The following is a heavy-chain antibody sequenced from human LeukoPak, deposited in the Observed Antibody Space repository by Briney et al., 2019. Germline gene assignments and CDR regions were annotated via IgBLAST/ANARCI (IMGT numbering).Heavy chain of an antibody. D-gene: IGHD6-19*01. Sequence: SETLSLTCTVSGGSISSYYWSWIRQPAGKGLEWIGRIYTSGSTNYNPSLKSRVTMSVDTSKNQFSLKLSSVTAADTAVYYCARDEAPPVVSVTYSSGWDRRYYYYGMDVWGQGTTVTVSS. V-gene: IGHV4-4*07. CDR3: ARDEAPPVVSVTYSSGWDRRYYYYGMDV. J-gene: IGHJ6*02. CDR1: GGSISSYY. CDR2: IYTSGST.